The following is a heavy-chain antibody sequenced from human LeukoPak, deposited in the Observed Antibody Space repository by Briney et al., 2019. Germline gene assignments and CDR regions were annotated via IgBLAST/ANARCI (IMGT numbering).Heavy chain of an antibody. CDR3: ARGGGWWSY. CDR2: IYRSGNT. J-gene: IGHJ4*02. Sequence: TSETLSLTCAVSGYSISSGFLWGWIRQPPGKGLEWIESIYRSGNTYYNPSLKSRVTVSVDRSKNQFSLKLSSVTAADTAVYYCARGGGWWSYWGQGTLVTVSS. V-gene: IGHV4-38-2*01. CDR1: GYSISSGFL. D-gene: IGHD2-15*01.